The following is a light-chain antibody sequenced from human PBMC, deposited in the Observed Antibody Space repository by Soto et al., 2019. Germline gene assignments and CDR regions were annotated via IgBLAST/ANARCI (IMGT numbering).Light chain of an antibody. V-gene: IGKV1-5*03. CDR1: QSISSW. CDR3: QQYNSYEGT. J-gene: IGKJ1*01. CDR2: KAS. Sequence: DIQMTQCPSTLSASVGDRVTITCRASQSISSWLAWYQQKPGKAPKLLSYKASSLESGVPSRFSGSGSGTEFTLTISSLQPDDFATYYCQQYNSYEGTFGQGTKVEIK.